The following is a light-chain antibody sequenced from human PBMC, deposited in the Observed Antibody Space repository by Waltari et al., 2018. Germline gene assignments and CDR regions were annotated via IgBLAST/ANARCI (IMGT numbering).Light chain of an antibody. Sequence: QSVLTQPPSMSGAPGQRVTISCTGSSSNIGAGHDVPWYQVFPGTAPKLLIYGNNNRPSGVPDRFSGSKSDTSASLAIGGLQAEDEADYYCQSFDIRLSGGVVFGGGTNVTVL. CDR3: QSFDIRLSGGVV. CDR1: SSNIGAGHD. CDR2: GNN. V-gene: IGLV1-40*01. J-gene: IGLJ3*02.